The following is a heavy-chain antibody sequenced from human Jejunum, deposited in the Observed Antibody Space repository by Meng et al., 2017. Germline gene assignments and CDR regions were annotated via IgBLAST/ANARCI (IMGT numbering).Heavy chain of an antibody. J-gene: IGHJ4*02. V-gene: IGHV3-53*01. CDR1: GLIVTDNH. D-gene: IGHD3-10*01. CDR2: IYRGGTT. CDR3: ARDVTKYTEHDFRGY. Sequence: EVQLVESGGGLIQPGGSLRLSCAVSGLIVTDNHMSWVRQAPGKGPEWVSVIYRGGTTYYADSVKGRFTVSRDDSKSTLYLQMNSLRGDDTAVYYCARDVTKYTEHDFRGYWGWGTLVTVSS.